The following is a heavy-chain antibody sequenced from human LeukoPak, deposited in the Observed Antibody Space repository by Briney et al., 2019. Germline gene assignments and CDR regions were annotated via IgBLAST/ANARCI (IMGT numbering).Heavy chain of an antibody. J-gene: IGHJ3*02. CDR2: IKQDGSEK. V-gene: IGHV3-7*04. D-gene: IGHD3-22*01. CDR1: GFTFRSNW. CDR3: ARAKFDSSRYYYRGFDI. Sequence: GGSLRLSCAASGFTFRSNWMSWVRQAPGKGLGWVANIKQDGSEKYYVDSVKGRFTISRDNAKNLLCVQMNSLRAEDTAVYYCARAKFDSSRYYYRGFDIWGQGTMVTVSS.